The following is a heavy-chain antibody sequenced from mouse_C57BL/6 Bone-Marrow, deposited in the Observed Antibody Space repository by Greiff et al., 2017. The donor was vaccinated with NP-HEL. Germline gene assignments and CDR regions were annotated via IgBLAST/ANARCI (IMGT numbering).Heavy chain of an antibody. CDR3: ATPYGRSPHGYFDV. CDR1: GYTFTDYY. Sequence: EVQLHQSGPVLVKPGASVKMSCKASGYTFTDYYMNWVKQSHGKSLEWIGVINPYNGGNSYNQKFKGKDTLTVDKSSSTAYMELNSLTSEDSAGYYCATPYGRSPHGYFDVWGTGTTVTVSS. D-gene: IGHD1-1*01. J-gene: IGHJ1*03. CDR2: INPYNGGN. V-gene: IGHV1-19*01.